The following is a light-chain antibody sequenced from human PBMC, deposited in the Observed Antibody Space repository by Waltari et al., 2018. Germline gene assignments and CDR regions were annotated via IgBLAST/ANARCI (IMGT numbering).Light chain of an antibody. CDR3: QSYDTSLGGSYV. CDR1: SSNIGTPYD. CDR2: AGF. V-gene: IGLV1-40*01. J-gene: IGLJ1*01. Sequence: VLTQPPSVSGAPGQRVTISCTGSSSNIGTPYDVNWYQQLPGTAPKLLIHAGFSRPSGVPDRFSCSRSGASASLAITGLQAEDEGDYYCQSYDTSLGGSYVFGSGTKVTVL.